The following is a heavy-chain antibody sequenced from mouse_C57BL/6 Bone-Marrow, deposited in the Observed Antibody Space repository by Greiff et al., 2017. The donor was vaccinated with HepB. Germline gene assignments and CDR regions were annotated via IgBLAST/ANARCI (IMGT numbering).Heavy chain of an antibody. V-gene: IGHV5-17*01. CDR3: ARRLGEAYAMDY. Sequence: DVMLVESGGGLVKPGGSLKLSCAASGFTFSDYGMHWVRQAPEKGLEWVAYISSGSSTIYYADTVKGRFTISRDNAKNTLFLQMTSLRSEDTAMYYCARRLGEAYAMDYWGQGTSVTVSS. CDR1: GFTFSDYG. D-gene: IGHD4-1*01. CDR2: ISSGSSTI. J-gene: IGHJ4*01.